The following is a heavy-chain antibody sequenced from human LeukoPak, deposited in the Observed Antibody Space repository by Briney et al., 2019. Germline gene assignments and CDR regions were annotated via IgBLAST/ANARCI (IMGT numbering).Heavy chain of an antibody. CDR3: AKRGVVIRVILVGFHKEAYYFDS. D-gene: IGHD3-22*01. J-gene: IGHJ4*02. CDR1: GITLSNYG. CDR2: ISGSGGST. V-gene: IGHV3-23*01. Sequence: GGSLRLSCAVSGITLSNYGMSWVRQAPGKGLEWVAGISGSGGSTNYADSVKGRFTISRDDPKNTLYLQMNILRAEDTAVYFCAKRGVVIRVILVGFHKEAYYFDSWGQGALVTVSS.